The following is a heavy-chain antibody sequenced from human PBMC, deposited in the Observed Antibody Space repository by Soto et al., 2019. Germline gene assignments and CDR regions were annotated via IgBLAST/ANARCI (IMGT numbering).Heavy chain of an antibody. CDR2: ISYSANNN. CDR1: GFTFADYA. J-gene: IGHJ4*02. V-gene: IGHV3-30-3*01. D-gene: IGHD6-19*01. CDR3: VRDREKIGGCPNYCFDL. Sequence: PGGSLSPSCVVPGFTFADYAFNWVRQAPGEGLEWVSFISYSANNNYNTNSKNGPFTISGANYENCLFLQMNDLRADDTGVYYCVRDREKIGGCPNYCFDLWGRGTLMAVAS.